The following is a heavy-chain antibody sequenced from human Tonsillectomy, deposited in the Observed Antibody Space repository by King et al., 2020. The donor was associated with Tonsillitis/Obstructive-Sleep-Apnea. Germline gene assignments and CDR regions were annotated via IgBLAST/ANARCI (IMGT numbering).Heavy chain of an antibody. J-gene: IGHJ6*03. Sequence: VQLQQWGAGLLKPSETLSLTCGVYGGSFSSNYWTWIRQPPGKGLEWIGVISHSGSTNYNPSLKSRVTISVDTSKNHFSLKLTSVTAADTAVYYCARAIIVVTTDYYMDVWGNGTTVTVSS. D-gene: IGHD2-15*01. CDR1: GGSFSSNY. V-gene: IGHV4-34*01. CDR3: ARAIIVVTTDYYMDV. CDR2: ISHSGST.